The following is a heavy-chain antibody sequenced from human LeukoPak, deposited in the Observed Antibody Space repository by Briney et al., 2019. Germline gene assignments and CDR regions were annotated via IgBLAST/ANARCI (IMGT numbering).Heavy chain of an antibody. J-gene: IGHJ4*02. CDR1: GGSISSYY. CDR2: IYYSGST. V-gene: IGHV4-59*01. Sequence: SETLSLTCTVSGGSISSYYWSWIRQPPGKGLEWIGYIYYSGSTNYNPSLKSRVTISVDTSKNQFSLKLSSVTAADTAVYYCARGDSSGYWTYYFDYWGQGTLVTVSS. D-gene: IGHD3-22*01. CDR3: ARGDSSGYWTYYFDY.